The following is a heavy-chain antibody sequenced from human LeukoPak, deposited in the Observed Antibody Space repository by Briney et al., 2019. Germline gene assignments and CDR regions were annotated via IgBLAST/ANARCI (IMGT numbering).Heavy chain of an antibody. CDR3: ARDPFGSREYNWFDP. J-gene: IGHJ5*02. D-gene: IGHD2-2*01. CDR2: IYHSGTT. Sequence: LETLSLTCTVSGFSISSGYYWGWIRQPPGKGLEWIGTIYHSGTTYYSPSLESRVTISVDTSKNQFSLNLRSVTAADTAVYYCARDPFGSREYNWFDPWGQGTLVTVSS. CDR1: GFSISSGYY. V-gene: IGHV4-38-2*02.